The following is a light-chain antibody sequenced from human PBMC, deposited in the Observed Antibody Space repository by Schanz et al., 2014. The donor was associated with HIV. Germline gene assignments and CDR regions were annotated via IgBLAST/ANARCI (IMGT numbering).Light chain of an antibody. CDR1: QRISIS. Sequence: DIQMTQSPSSLSASVGDRVTITCRASQRISISLNWYQQKPGKAPRLLIYATSLLHTGVPSRFSGSGSGTHFTLTITSLQFDDFATYYCQQSYSATPYTFGPGTRLEIK. CDR2: ATS. CDR3: QQSYSATPYT. J-gene: IGKJ2*01. V-gene: IGKV1-39*01.